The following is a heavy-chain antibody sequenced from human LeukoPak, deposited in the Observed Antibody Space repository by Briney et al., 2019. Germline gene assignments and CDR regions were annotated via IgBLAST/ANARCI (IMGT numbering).Heavy chain of an antibody. J-gene: IGHJ4*02. Sequence: ASVKVSCKVSGHTLSELSMNWWRQSPGQGVEWMGGFEPEDGETIYAQKFQGRVTMTEEKSKDTAYMELSRLRSEGTAVYYCGTLAGGGIYWGQGTLVTVSS. CDR2: FEPEDGET. CDR3: GTLAGGGIY. CDR1: GHTLSELS. D-gene: IGHD6-19*01. V-gene: IGHV1-24*01.